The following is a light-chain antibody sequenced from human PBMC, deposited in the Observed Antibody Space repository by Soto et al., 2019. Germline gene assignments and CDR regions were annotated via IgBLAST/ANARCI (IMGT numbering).Light chain of an antibody. V-gene: IGKV3-15*01. CDR1: QSVSSN. CDR3: QPYNDWPLT. CDR2: GSF. Sequence: EIVMTQSPVTLSVSPGERATLSCRVSQSVSSNLAWYQQKPGQAPSLVIYGSFTTATGIPARFSGTGSGTEFPLTISSLQSEDFALYYCQPYNDWPLTFGQGTKVDI. J-gene: IGKJ1*01.